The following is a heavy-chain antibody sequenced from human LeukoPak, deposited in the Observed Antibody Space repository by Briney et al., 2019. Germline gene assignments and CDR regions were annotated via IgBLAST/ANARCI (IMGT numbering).Heavy chain of an antibody. V-gene: IGHV3-74*01. J-gene: IGHJ4*02. CDR3: ARGRGTIYMFDY. Sequence: GGSLRPSCAASGFTFNRYWMHWVRQVPGKGLVWVSRINSDGSSTTYADSVKGRFTISRDNTRNTLYLQMNSLRAEDTAVYYCARGRGTIYMFDYWGQGTLVTVSS. CDR1: GFTFNRYW. D-gene: IGHD3-10*02. CDR2: INSDGSST.